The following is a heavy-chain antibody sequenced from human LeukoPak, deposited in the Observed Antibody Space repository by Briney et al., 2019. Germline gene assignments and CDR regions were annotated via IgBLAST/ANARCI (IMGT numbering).Heavy chain of an antibody. Sequence: GGSLRLSCAASGFTFSSYGMHWVRQAQGQGLERVAVISYDGSNKYYADSVKGRFTISRDNSKNTLYLQMNSLRAEDTAVYYCAKAGSRKAVAGRDYYFDYWGQGTLVTVSS. J-gene: IGHJ4*02. CDR1: GFTFSSYG. CDR2: ISYDGSNK. D-gene: IGHD6-19*01. CDR3: AKAGSRKAVAGRDYYFDY. V-gene: IGHV3-30*18.